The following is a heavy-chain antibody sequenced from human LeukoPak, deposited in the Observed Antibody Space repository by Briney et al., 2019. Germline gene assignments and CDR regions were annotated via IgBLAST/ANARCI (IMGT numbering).Heavy chain of an antibody. CDR1: GGSISSSSYY. D-gene: IGHD3-22*01. V-gene: IGHV4-39*02. CDR3: ARDDDSSRD. Sequence: SETLSLTCTVSGGSISSSSYYWGWIRQPPGKGLEWIGSIYYSGSTYYNPSLKSRVTISVDTSKNQFSLKLSSVTAADTAVYYCARDDDSSRDWGQGTLVTVSS. J-gene: IGHJ4*02. CDR2: IYYSGST.